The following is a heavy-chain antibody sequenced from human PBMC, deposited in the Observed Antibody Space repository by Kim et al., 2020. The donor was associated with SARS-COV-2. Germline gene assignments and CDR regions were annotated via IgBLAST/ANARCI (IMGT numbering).Heavy chain of an antibody. CDR1: GFTFSSYS. Sequence: GGSLRLSCAASGFTFSSYSMNWVRQAPGKGLEWVSSISSSSSYIYYADSVKGRFTISRDNAKNSLYLQMNSLRAEDTAVYYCASEGNRALLWFGELRDYGMDVWGQGTTVTVSS. J-gene: IGHJ6*02. D-gene: IGHD3-10*01. CDR2: ISSSSSYI. CDR3: ASEGNRALLWFGELRDYGMDV. V-gene: IGHV3-21*01.